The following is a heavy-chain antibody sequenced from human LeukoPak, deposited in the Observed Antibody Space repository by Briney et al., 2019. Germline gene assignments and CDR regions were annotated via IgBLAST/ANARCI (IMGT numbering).Heavy chain of an antibody. CDR2: ISSSDNTI. CDR1: GFTFSSYE. D-gene: IGHD3-10*01. J-gene: IGHJ3*02. V-gene: IGHV3-48*03. Sequence: GGSLRLSCAASGFTFSSYEMNWVRQAPGKGLEWLSYISSSDNTIYYADSVKGRFTISRDNAKNSLFLQVNSRRAEDTAVYFCARDRSVVRGVIAFDIWGQGTMVTVSS. CDR3: ARDRSVVRGVIAFDI.